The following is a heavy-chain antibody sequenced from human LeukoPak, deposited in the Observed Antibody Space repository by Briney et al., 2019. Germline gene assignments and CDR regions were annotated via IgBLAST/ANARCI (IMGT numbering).Heavy chain of an antibody. CDR3: ARGAGYDFWSGYVYYMDV. V-gene: IGHV1-46*01. D-gene: IGHD3-3*01. J-gene: IGHJ6*03. CDR2: INPSGGST. CDR1: GYTFTSYY. Sequence: ASVKVSCKASGYTFTSYYMHWVRQAPGQGLEWMGIINPSGGSTSYAQKFQGRVTMTRDTSTSTVYMELSSLRSEDTAVYYCARGAGYDFWSGYVYYMDVWGKGTTVTVSS.